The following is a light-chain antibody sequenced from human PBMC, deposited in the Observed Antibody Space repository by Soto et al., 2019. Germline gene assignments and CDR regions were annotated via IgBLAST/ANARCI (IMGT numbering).Light chain of an antibody. CDR3: QSYDDSLSVHYV. CDR2: GNT. Sequence: QLVLTQPPSVSGAPGQWVTISCTGSSSNIGATYDVQWYQQLPGTAPKLLIHGNTNRPSGVPDRFSGSKSGTSASLAITGLQADDEDDYYCQSYDDSLSVHYVFGTGTKLTVL. CDR1: SSNIGATYD. V-gene: IGLV1-40*01. J-gene: IGLJ1*01.